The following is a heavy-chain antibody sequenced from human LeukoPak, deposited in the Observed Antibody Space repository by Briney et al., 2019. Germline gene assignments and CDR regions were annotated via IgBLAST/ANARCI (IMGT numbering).Heavy chain of an antibody. CDR3: ARAYRSGENDAFDI. CDR2: ISSSSSYI. Sequence: GGSLRLSCAASGFTFSSYSMNWVRQAPEKGLEWVSSISSSSSYIYYADSVKGRFTISRDNAKNSLYLQMNSLRAEDTAVYYCARAYRSGENDAFDIWGQGTMVTVSS. D-gene: IGHD2-15*01. CDR1: GFTFSSYS. V-gene: IGHV3-21*01. J-gene: IGHJ3*02.